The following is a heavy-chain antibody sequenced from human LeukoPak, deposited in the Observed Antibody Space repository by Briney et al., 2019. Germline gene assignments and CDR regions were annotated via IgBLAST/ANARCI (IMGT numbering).Heavy chain of an antibody. CDR1: GFTLSDVW. CDR2: IKSSAEGGAT. J-gene: IGHJ4*02. V-gene: IGHV3-15*01. CDR3: SLRYCSGTSCPGY. Sequence: GGSLRLSCAASGFTLSDVWLSWIRQAPGKGPEWVGRIKSSAEGGATDYAAPVKGRFTVSRDDSKDTLYLHMNSLKTEDTAVYYCSLRYCSGTSCPGYWGQGTLVTVSS. D-gene: IGHD2-8*02.